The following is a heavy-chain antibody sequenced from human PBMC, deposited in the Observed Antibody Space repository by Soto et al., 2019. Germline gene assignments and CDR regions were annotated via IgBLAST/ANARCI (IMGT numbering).Heavy chain of an antibody. V-gene: IGHV3-30*09. D-gene: IGHD6-19*01. CDR2: ISYDGSNK. J-gene: IGHJ4*02. CDR3: ARTTTVAGTPEFDY. CDR1: GFTFSSFS. Sequence: QVQLVESGGGVVQPGRSLRLSCAASGFTFSSFSLHWVRQAPGKGLEWLALISYDGSNKYNADSVKGRFAISRDNSKNTLYLQVNSLRPEETAVYYCARTTTVAGTPEFDYWGQRTLVTVSS.